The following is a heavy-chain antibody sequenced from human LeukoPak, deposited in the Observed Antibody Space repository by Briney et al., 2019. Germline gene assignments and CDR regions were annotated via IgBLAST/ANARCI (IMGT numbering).Heavy chain of an antibody. D-gene: IGHD3-3*01. V-gene: IGHV4-39*01. CDR2: IYYSGST. CDR1: GGSISSSSYY. Sequence: SETLSLTCTVSGGSISSSSYYWGWIRQPPGKGLEWIGSIYYSGSTCYNPSLKSRVTISVDTSKNQFSLKLSSVTAADTAVYYCARHYTIFGVVRRFDPWGQGTLVTVSS. CDR3: ARHYTIFGVVRRFDP. J-gene: IGHJ5*02.